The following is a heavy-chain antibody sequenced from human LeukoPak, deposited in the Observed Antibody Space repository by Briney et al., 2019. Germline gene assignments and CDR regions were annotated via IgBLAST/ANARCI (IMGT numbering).Heavy chain of an antibody. Sequence: SETLSLTCAVSGYSISSGYHWGWIRQPPGKGLEWIGSIYHSGSTYYNPSLKSRVTISVDTSKNQFSLKLSSVTAADTAVYYCARHTQVYASFDYWGQGTLVTVSS. CDR3: ARHTQVYASFDY. CDR1: GYSISSGYH. D-gene: IGHD2-8*01. J-gene: IGHJ4*02. V-gene: IGHV4-38-2*01. CDR2: IYHSGST.